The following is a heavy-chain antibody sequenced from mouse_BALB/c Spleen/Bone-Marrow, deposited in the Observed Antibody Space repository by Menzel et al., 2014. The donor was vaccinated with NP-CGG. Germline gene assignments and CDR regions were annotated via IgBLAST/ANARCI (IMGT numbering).Heavy chain of an antibody. Sequence: VQLQQSGAELVKPGASVKLSCTASGFTFKDTYMHWVKQRPEQGLEWIGRIDTANGNTKYDPKFQGRATITADTSSNTAYRQHNSLTSEDAAVYYYARREYYAMDYWGQGTSVTVSS. J-gene: IGHJ4*01. V-gene: IGHV14-3*02. CDR1: GFTFKDTY. CDR2: IDTANGNT. CDR3: ARREYYAMDY.